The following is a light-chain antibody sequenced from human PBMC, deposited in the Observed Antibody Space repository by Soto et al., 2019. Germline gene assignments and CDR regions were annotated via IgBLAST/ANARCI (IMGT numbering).Light chain of an antibody. Sequence: ELVLTQSPATLSLSPGDSVTLSCRASQSVDISLAWYQQKTGQAPRLLIYGATTRATDMPGRLSGRGSATELNLTISRLQSEDFAVYYCQQYNDWPFTCGPGTKVDIK. CDR1: QSVDIS. J-gene: IGKJ3*01. V-gene: IGKV3-15*01. CDR2: GAT. CDR3: QQYNDWPFT.